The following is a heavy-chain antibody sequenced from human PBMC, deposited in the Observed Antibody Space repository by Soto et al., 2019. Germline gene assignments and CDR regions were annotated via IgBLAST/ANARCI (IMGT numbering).Heavy chain of an antibody. CDR3: AREDIVVVPDAISYYYGMDV. Sequence: GGSLRLSCAASGFTFSSYEMNWVRQAPGKGLEWVSYISSSGSTIYYADSVKGRFTISRDNAKNSLYLQMNSLRAEDTAVYYCAREDIVVVPDAISYYYGMDVWGQGTTVTVSS. CDR2: ISSSGSTI. D-gene: IGHD2-2*01. V-gene: IGHV3-48*03. CDR1: GFTFSSYE. J-gene: IGHJ6*02.